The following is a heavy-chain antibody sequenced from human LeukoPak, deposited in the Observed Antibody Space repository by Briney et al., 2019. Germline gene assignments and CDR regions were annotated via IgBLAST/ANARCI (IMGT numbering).Heavy chain of an antibody. CDR2: ISYDGINK. CDR1: GFTFSSYA. J-gene: IGHJ4*02. Sequence: GGSLRPSCAASGFTFSSYAIHWVRQAPGKGLQWVAVISYDGINKCYADSVKGRFTISRDNSKNTLYLQMNSLRTEDTAVYYCARGESDSGTYSPGDFWGQGTLVTVSS. V-gene: IGHV3-30*04. CDR3: ARGESDSGTYSPGDF. D-gene: IGHD1-26*01.